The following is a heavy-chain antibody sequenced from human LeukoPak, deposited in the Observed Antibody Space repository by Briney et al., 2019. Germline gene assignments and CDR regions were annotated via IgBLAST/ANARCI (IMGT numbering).Heavy chain of an antibody. CDR1: GFTFSSYA. Sequence: GGSLRLSCSASGFTFSSYAMHWVRQAPGKGLEWVAVMRYDGSIKYYADSVKGRFTISRDNSKNTLYLQMSSLRAEDTAVYYCARAVGPFDIWGQGTIVIVSS. V-gene: IGHV3-33*08. CDR2: MRYDGSIK. CDR3: ARAVGPFDI. J-gene: IGHJ3*02.